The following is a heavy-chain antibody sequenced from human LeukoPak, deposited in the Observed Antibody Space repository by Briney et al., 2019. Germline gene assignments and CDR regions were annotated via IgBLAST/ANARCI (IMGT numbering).Heavy chain of an antibody. J-gene: IGHJ3*02. Sequence: ASMRLSCEVSGYSLSEFSIHWVRHVPGKGLQWMGGFDPEDGEIVYAQNLNGRVTMTEDTSTDTAYMELSSLRSEDTAVYYYAAGFHGGGLLNDNVFDIWGQGKRVAVSS. CDR1: GYSLSEFS. V-gene: IGHV1-24*01. CDR2: FDPEDGEI. CDR3: AAGFHGGGLLNDNVFDI. D-gene: IGHD2-15*01.